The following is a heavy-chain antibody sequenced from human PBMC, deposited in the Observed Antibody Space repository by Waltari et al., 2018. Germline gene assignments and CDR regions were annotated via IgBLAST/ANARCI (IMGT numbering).Heavy chain of an antibody. V-gene: IGHV3-49*03. CDR1: GFTFGDYA. D-gene: IGHD3-10*01. CDR2: IRSKCYGGTT. J-gene: IGHJ4*02. Sequence: EVQLVESGGGLVQPGRSLRLSCTASGFTFGDYAMSWFRQAPGKGLEWVGFIRSKCYGGTTEYAASVKGRFTISRDDSKSIAYLQMNSLKTEDTAVYYCTRGTWTGFYYFDYWGQGTLVTVSS. CDR3: TRGTWTGFYYFDY.